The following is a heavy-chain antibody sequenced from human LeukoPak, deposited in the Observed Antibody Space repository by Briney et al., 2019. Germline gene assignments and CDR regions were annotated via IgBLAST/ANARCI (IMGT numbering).Heavy chain of an antibody. D-gene: IGHD3-22*01. CDR3: AKDENYYDSSGYAGQFDY. V-gene: IGHV3-23*01. CDR1: GFPFSSYA. CDR2: ISGSGGST. Sequence: GGSLRLSCAASGFPFSSYAMSWVRQAPGKGLEWVSAISGSGGSTYYADSVKGRFTISRDNSKNTLYLQMNSLRAEDTAVYYCAKDENYYDSSGYAGQFDYWGQGTLVTVSS. J-gene: IGHJ4*02.